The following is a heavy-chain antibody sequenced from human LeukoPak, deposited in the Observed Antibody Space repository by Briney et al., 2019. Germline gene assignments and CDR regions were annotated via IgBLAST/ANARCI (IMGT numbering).Heavy chain of an antibody. CDR1: GRSISLSSYY. Sequence: SETLSLTCTLSGRSISLSSYYCGWVRKPPGRWLEWIGSIYYSGSTYYNPSLKSRVTISVDTSKNQFSLKLSSVTAADTAVYYCARNYYYGMDVWGQGTTVTVSS. CDR2: IYYSGST. J-gene: IGHJ6*02. V-gene: IGHV4-39*01. CDR3: ARNYYYGMDV.